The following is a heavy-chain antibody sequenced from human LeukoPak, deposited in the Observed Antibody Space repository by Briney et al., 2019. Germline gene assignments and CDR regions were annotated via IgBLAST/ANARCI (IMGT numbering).Heavy chain of an antibody. Sequence: GGSLRLSCAASGFTFSSYAMSWVRQAPGKGLEWVSGISGSGDNTYYADSVKGRFTISRDNSKNTLYLQMNSLRADDTAVYYCARVLGSYAVDYWGQGTLATVSS. V-gene: IGHV3-23*01. CDR2: ISGSGDNT. D-gene: IGHD3-10*01. J-gene: IGHJ4*02. CDR1: GFTFSSYA. CDR3: ARVLGSYAVDY.